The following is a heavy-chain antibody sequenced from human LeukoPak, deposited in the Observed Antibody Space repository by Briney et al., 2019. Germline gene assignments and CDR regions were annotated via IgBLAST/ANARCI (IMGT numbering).Heavy chain of an antibody. D-gene: IGHD3-10*01. CDR2: INPNSGGT. J-gene: IGHJ4*02. CDR3: TGAGITMVRGAEFDY. V-gene: IGHV1-2*02. Sequence: GASVSVSFKASGYTFTVYYMAWVRQAPGQGHEWMGWINPNSGGTNYAQKFQGRVTMTRDTSISRAYMELSRLRSNDTAVYYCTGAGITMVRGAEFDYWGQGTLVTVSS. CDR1: GYTFTVYY.